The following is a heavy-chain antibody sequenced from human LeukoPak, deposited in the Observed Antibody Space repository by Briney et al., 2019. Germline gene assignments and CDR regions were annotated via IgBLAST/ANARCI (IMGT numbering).Heavy chain of an antibody. J-gene: IGHJ4*02. CDR3: ASPVLLWFGELGNDY. D-gene: IGHD3-10*01. Sequence: GASVKVSCKASGYTVTGYYMHWVRQAPGQGLEWMGWINPNSGGTNYAQKFQGRVTMTRDTSISTAYMELSRLRSDDTAVYYCASPVLLWFGELGNDYWGQRTLVTVSS. V-gene: IGHV1-2*02. CDR1: GYTVTGYY. CDR2: INPNSGGT.